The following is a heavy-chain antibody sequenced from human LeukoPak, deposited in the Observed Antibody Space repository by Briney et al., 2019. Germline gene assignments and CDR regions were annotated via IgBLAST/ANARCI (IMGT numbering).Heavy chain of an antibody. CDR2: ITPIFGTA. CDR1: GGTFSSYA. Sequence: GSSVKVSCKASGGTFSSYAISWVRQAPGQGLEWMGGITPIFGTANYAQKFQGRVTITTDESTSTAYMELSSLRSEDTAVYYCARSTGYCSSTSCYNYYYYYMDVWGKGTTVTVSS. J-gene: IGHJ6*03. CDR3: ARSTGYCSSTSCYNYYYYYMDV. D-gene: IGHD2-2*02. V-gene: IGHV1-69*05.